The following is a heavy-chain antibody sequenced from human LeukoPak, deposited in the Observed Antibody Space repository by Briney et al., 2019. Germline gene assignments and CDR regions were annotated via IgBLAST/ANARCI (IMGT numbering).Heavy chain of an antibody. V-gene: IGHV3-7*01. CDR3: ARDAAYGYDRFDY. J-gene: IGHJ4*02. Sequence: GGSLRLSCAASGFSFSSYWMAWVRQAPGKGLEWVANIKEDGSDKNYVESMKGRFTISRDNAKNSVYLQMNSLRGEDTAVYYCARDAAYGYDRFDYWGQGTQVTVSS. D-gene: IGHD5-18*01. CDR1: GFSFSSYW. CDR2: IKEDGSDK.